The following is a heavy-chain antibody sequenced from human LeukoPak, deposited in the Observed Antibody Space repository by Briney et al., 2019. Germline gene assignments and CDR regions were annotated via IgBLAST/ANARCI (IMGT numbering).Heavy chain of an antibody. D-gene: IGHD3-10*01. CDR2: IYSGGST. CDR3: ARNGIYGSYYFDY. V-gene: IGHV3-53*01. J-gene: IGHJ4*02. Sequence: GGSLRLSCAASGFTVSSNYMSWVRQAPGKGLEWVSVIYSGGSTYYADSVKGRFTISRDNSKNTLYLQMNSLRAEDTAVYYCARNGIYGSYYFDYWGQGTLVTVSS. CDR1: GFTVSSNY.